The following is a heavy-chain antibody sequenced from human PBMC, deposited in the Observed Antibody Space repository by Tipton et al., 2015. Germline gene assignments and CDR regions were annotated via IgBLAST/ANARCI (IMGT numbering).Heavy chain of an antibody. J-gene: IGHJ4*02. CDR3: ASSMSVAGTGDS. CDR2: ISGRGAST. V-gene: IGHV3-23*01. Sequence: SLRLSCAASGFPVNSKHMSWVRQAPGKGLEWVSAISGRGASTFYADSVKGRFTISRDNFQNTLFLQMNSLRTDDTAVYYCASSMSVAGTGDSWGQGTLVTVSS. D-gene: IGHD6-19*01. CDR1: GFPVNSKH.